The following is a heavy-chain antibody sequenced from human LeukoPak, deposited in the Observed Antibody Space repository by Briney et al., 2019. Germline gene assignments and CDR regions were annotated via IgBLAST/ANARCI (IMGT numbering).Heavy chain of an antibody. CDR3: ARVGVGATMDV. Sequence: SETLSLTCTVSGASISSYYWSWIRQPAGKGLEWIGRIYASGITNYNPSLKSRVTMSVDTSKNQFSLKLSSVTAADTAVYYCARVGVGATMDVWGQGTTVTVSS. CDR1: GASISSYY. CDR2: IYASGIT. J-gene: IGHJ6*02. D-gene: IGHD3-16*01. V-gene: IGHV4-4*07.